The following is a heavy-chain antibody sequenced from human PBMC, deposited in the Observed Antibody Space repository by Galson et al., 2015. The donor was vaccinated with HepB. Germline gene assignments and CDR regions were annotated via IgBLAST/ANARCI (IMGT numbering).Heavy chain of an antibody. D-gene: IGHD3-10*01. CDR1: GFIFSSYA. J-gene: IGHJ3*02. CDR3: VNSLLSGMRPDAFEI. CDR2: VSDSGDVT. V-gene: IGHV3-23*01. Sequence: SLRLSCAASGFIFSSYAMNWVRQTPGKGLEWVSSVSDSGDVTYYADSVKGRFTVSRDNSKSTMYLQMNSLRAEDTALYYCVNSLLSGMRPDAFEIWGQGTLVTVSS.